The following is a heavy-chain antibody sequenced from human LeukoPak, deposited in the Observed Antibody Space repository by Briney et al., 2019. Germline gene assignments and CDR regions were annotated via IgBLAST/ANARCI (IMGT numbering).Heavy chain of an antibody. CDR2: ISGSGGST. Sequence: GGSLRLSCAASGFTFSSYSMSWVRQAPGKGLEWVSAISGSGGSTYYGDSVKGRFTISRDNSKNTLYLQMNSLRAEDTAVYYCAAVDVDTAFPWGQGTLVTVSS. CDR1: GFTFSSYS. V-gene: IGHV3-23*01. CDR3: AAVDVDTAFP. D-gene: IGHD5-18*01. J-gene: IGHJ5*02.